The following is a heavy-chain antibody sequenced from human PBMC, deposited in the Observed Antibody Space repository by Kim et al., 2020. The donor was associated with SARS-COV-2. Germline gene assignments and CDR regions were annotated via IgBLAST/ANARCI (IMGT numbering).Heavy chain of an antibody. D-gene: IGHD2-15*01. CDR3: VSLSCSGGSCTFYGMDV. J-gene: IGHJ6*02. V-gene: IGHV1-69*13. CDR2: IIPIFGTA. Sequence: SVKVSCKASGGTFSSYAISWVRQAPGQGLEWMGGIIPIFGTANYAQKFQGRVTITADESTSTAYMELSSLRSEDTAVYYCVSLSCSGGSCTFYGMDVWGQGTTVTVSS. CDR1: GGTFSSYA.